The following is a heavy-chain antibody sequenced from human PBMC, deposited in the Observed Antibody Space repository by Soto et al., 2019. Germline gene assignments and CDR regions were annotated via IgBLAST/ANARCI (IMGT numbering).Heavy chain of an antibody. CDR1: GFDFSNSW. J-gene: IGHJ6*02. Sequence: EVQLVESGGGLVQPGGSLRLSCAASGFDFSNSWIHWVRQGPGKGLVWVSHINSDGSGTTYADSVKGRFTISRDNAKNTVYMQMNSLRAEYKAVYYCAKDTAYAMDVWGQGTTVTVSS. CDR2: INSDGSGT. D-gene: IGHD2-15*01. CDR3: AKDTAYAMDV. V-gene: IGHV3-74*01.